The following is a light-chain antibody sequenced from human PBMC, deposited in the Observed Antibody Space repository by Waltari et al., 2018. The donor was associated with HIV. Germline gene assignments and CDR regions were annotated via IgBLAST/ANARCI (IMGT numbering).Light chain of an antibody. CDR2: DAR. CDR3: QVWENSRDQS. CDR1: DIGRKH. V-gene: IGLV3-21*01. Sequence: SYVLTQPPSVSVAPGETARITCGGCDIGRKHVHWYQQKSGQAPLLVISDARLRPSAIPARLSGSNSGNTATLTISRVEGADEADYYCQVWENSRDQSFGPGTRVTV. J-gene: IGLJ1*01.